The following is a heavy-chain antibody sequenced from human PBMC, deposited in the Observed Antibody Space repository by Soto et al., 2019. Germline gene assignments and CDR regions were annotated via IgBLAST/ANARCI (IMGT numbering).Heavy chain of an antibody. V-gene: IGHV3-33*05. J-gene: IGHJ5*02. Sequence: GGSLRLSCAASGFVFSSYGIHWVRQAPGKGLEWVAGISYDGRNRYYTDSVKGRFTISRDNSMNTLCLQMNSLRAEDTAVYYCAKDWGTASRSTYNWFDPWGQGTLVTVSS. CDR1: GFVFSSYG. CDR2: ISYDGRNR. CDR3: AKDWGTASRSTYNWFDP. D-gene: IGHD3-16*01.